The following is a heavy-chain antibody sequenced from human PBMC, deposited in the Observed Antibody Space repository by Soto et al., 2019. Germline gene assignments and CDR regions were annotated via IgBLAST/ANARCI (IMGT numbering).Heavy chain of an antibody. D-gene: IGHD2-15*01. CDR3: ARYTGGGFAPYDYYYYMDV. J-gene: IGHJ6*03. CDR2: ISAYNGNT. Sequence: QVQLVQSGAEVKKPGASVKVSCKASGYTFTSYGISWVRQAPGQGLEWMGWISAYNGNTNYAQKLQGRVTMTTDTATSTAYMELRSLRSDDTAVYYCARYTGGGFAPYDYYYYMDVWGKGTTVTVSS. V-gene: IGHV1-18*01. CDR1: GYTFTSYG.